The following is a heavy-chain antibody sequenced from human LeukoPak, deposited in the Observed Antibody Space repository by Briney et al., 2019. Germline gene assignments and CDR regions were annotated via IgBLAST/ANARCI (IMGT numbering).Heavy chain of an antibody. J-gene: IGHJ6*02. D-gene: IGHD3-9*01. Sequence: GASVKVSCKASGYTFTSYAISWVRQAPGQGLEWMGGIIPIFGTANYAQKFQGRVTITADESTSTAYMELSSLRSEDTAVYYCARAVYDILTANYYYYGMDVWGQGTTVTVSS. CDR2: IIPIFGTA. V-gene: IGHV1-69*13. CDR1: GYTFTSYA. CDR3: ARAVYDILTANYYYYGMDV.